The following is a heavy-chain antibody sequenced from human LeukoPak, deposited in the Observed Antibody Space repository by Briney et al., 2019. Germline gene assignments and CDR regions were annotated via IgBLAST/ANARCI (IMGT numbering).Heavy chain of an antibody. Sequence: ASVKVSCKASGYTFTGYYMHRVRQAPGQGLEWMGRINPNSGGTNYAQKFQGRVTMTRDTSISTAYMELSRLRSDDTAVYYCARGLTTIAVAYVWAGENGPHSEWGQGTLVTVSS. V-gene: IGHV1-2*06. J-gene: IGHJ4*02. CDR3: ARGLTTIAVAYVWAGENGPHSE. D-gene: IGHD6-19*01. CDR2: INPNSGGT. CDR1: GYTFTGYY.